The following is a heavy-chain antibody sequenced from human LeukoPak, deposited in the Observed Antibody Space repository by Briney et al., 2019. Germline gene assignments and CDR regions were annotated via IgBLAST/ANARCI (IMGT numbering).Heavy chain of an antibody. CDR3: AREHPKLDPY. V-gene: IGHV4-31*03. CDR1: GGSISSGGYY. Sequence: PSETLSLTCTVSGGSISSGGYYWSCIRQHPGKGLEWIGYIYYSGSTYYNPSLKSRVTISVDTSKNQFSLKLSSVTAADTAVYYCAREHPKLDPYWGQGTLVTVSS. J-gene: IGHJ4*02. D-gene: IGHD6-13*01. CDR2: IYYSGST.